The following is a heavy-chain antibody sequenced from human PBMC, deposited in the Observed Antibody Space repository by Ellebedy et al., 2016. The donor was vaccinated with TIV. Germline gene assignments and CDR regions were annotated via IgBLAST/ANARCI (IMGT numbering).Heavy chain of an antibody. CDR3: ARVTWSLDV. CDR2: INHSGST. J-gene: IGHJ6*04. V-gene: IGHV4-34*01. D-gene: IGHD3-16*01. CDR1: GGSFSGYY. Sequence: SETLSLXXAVYGGSFSGYYWSWIRQPPGKGLEWIGEINHSGSTNYNPSLKSRVTISVDTSKNQFSLKLSSVTAADTAVYYCARVTWSLDVWGKGTTVTVSS.